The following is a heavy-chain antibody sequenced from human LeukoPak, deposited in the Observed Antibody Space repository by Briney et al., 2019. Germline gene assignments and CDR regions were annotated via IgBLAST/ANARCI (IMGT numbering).Heavy chain of an antibody. D-gene: IGHD6-13*01. Sequence: SQTLSLTCAISGDSVSSNSAAWNWIRQSPSRGLEWLGRTYYRSKWYNDYAVSVKSRITINPDTSKNQFSLQLNSVTPEDTAVYYCARGENPLNIHIAIIDYWGQGTLVTVSS. CDR3: ARGENPLNIHIAIIDY. CDR2: TYYRSKWYN. CDR1: GDSVSSNSAA. V-gene: IGHV6-1*01. J-gene: IGHJ4*02.